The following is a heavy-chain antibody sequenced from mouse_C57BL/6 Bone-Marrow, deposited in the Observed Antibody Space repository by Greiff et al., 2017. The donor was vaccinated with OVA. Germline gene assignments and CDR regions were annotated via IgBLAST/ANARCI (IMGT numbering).Heavy chain of an antibody. CDR3: ARRAYGRSGRDYYAMDY. D-gene: IGHD3-1*01. V-gene: IGHV1-64*01. CDR1: GYTFTSYW. Sequence: QVQLQQPGAELVKPGASVKLSCKASGYTFTSYWMHWVKQRPGQGLEWIGMIHPNSGSTNYNEKFKSKATLTVDKSSSTAYMQLSSLTSEDPAVYYCARRAYGRSGRDYYAMDYWGQGTSVTVSS. J-gene: IGHJ4*01. CDR2: IHPNSGST.